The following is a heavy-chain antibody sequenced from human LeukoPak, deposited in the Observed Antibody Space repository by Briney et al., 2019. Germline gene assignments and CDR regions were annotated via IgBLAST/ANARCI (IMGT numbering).Heavy chain of an antibody. J-gene: IGHJ6*02. D-gene: IGHD3-16*01. V-gene: IGHV4-59*11. CDR3: ARFGVDYDMDV. CDR2: IHYSGRP. Sequence: SETLSLTCTVSGGSISGHYWTWIRQPPGKGLEWIGQIHYSGRPDYNPSLKSRVTIVDTSKNQLSLKATSVTGADTAVYYCARFGVDYDMDVWGQGTTVTVSS. CDR1: GGSISGHY.